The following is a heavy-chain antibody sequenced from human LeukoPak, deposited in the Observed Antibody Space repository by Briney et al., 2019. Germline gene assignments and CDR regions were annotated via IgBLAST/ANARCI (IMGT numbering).Heavy chain of an antibody. CDR2: ISWNSGSI. J-gene: IGHJ5*02. D-gene: IGHD3-22*01. V-gene: IGHV3-9*01. CDR3: ARDLNYYDSSGYLFDP. Sequence: GGSLRLSCAASGFTFDDYAMHWVRQAPGKGLEWVSGISWNSGSIGYADSVKGRFTISRDNAKNSLYLQMNSLRAEDTAVYYCARDLNYYDSSGYLFDPWGQGTLVTVSS. CDR1: GFTFDDYA.